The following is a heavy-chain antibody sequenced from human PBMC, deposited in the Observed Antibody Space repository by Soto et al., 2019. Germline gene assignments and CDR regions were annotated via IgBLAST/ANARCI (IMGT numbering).Heavy chain of an antibody. CDR1: GYIFTNYG. V-gene: IGHV1-18*04. J-gene: IGHJ4*02. Sequence: ASLEVSCQSSGYIFTNYGLRWVRHAPGQGLEWMGWISGCNGNTDYAQKFKGRVNMTTGASTSTAYMELRSLRSDDTAVYYCAKDFIPRLLASAAHDDWGQGTLVTVSS. CDR3: AKDFIPRLLASAAHDD. D-gene: IGHD6-13*01. CDR2: ISGCNGNT.